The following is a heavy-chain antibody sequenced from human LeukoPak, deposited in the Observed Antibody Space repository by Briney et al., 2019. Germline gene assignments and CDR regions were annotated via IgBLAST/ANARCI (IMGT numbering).Heavy chain of an antibody. CDR2: INHSGST. CDR3: ARGLPGRFRYYYYYYMDI. Sequence: PSETLSLTCAVSGYSISSGYYWGWIRQPPGKGLEWIGEINHSGSTNYNPSLKSRVTISVDTSKNQFSLKLSSVTAADTAVYYCARGLPGRFRYYYYYYMDIWGKGTTVTVSS. J-gene: IGHJ6*03. D-gene: IGHD1-14*01. V-gene: IGHV4-38-2*01. CDR1: GYSISSGYY.